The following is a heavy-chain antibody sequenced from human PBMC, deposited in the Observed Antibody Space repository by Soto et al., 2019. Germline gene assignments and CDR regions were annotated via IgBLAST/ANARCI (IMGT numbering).Heavy chain of an antibody. V-gene: IGHV1-2*02. CDR1: GYTFTGYY. D-gene: IGHD6-19*01. J-gene: IGHJ6*02. CDR3: AGPSIAVAGFYYGMDV. Sequence: ASVKVSCKASGYTFTGYYMHWVRQAPGQGLEWMGWINPNSGGTNYAQKFQGRVTMTRDTSISTAYMELSRLRSDDTAVYYCAGPSIAVAGFYYGMDVWGQGTTVTASS. CDR2: INPNSGGT.